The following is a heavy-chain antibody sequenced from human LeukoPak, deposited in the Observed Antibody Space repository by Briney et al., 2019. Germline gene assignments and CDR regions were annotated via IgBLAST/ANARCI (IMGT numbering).Heavy chain of an antibody. Sequence: SETLSLTCTVSGGSISSGDYYWSWIRQPPGKGLEWIGYIYYSGSTYYNPSPKSRVTISVDTSKNQFSLKLSSVTAADTAVYYCAREGYYYGSGSYSAFDIWGQGTMVTVSS. CDR1: GGSISSGDYY. CDR2: IYYSGST. J-gene: IGHJ3*02. D-gene: IGHD3-10*01. V-gene: IGHV4-30-4*01. CDR3: AREGYYYGSGSYSAFDI.